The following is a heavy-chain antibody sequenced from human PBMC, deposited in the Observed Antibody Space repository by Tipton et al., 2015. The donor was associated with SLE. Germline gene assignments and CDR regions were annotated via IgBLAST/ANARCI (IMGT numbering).Heavy chain of an antibody. CDR1: GFSISSGYY. CDR2: IYYSGST. J-gene: IGHJ4*02. Sequence: GLVKPSETLSLTCDVSGFSISSGYYWGWIRQPPGKGLEWIGSIYYSGSTYYNASLESRVTMSLDTSRNQVFLKLSSVTAADTATYYCARHDYDDNGYYLHYFDNWGQGILVTVSS. D-gene: IGHD3-22*01. CDR3: ARHDYDDNGYYLHYFDN. V-gene: IGHV4-38-2*01.